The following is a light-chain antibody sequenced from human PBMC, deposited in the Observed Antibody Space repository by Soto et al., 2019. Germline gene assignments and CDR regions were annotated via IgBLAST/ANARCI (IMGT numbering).Light chain of an antibody. CDR2: EVS. Sequence: QSVLTQPASVSGSPGQSITISCTGTSSDVGDYNYVSWDQQHPGKAPKFMIYEVSNRPSGVSNRFSGSKSGNTASLTISGLQPEDEADYYSYSETSNSTRWVVGGGTQLTVL. CDR1: SSDVGDYNY. V-gene: IGLV2-14*01. CDR3: YSETSNSTRWV. J-gene: IGLJ3*02.